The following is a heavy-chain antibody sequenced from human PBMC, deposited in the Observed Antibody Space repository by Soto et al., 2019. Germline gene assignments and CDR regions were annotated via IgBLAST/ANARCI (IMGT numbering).Heavy chain of an antibody. V-gene: IGHV3-33*01. Sequence: QVQLVESGGGVVQPGRSLRLSCAASGFTFSSYGMHWVRQAPGKGLEWVAVIWYDGSNKYYADSVKGRFTISRDNSKNTLYLKMNRLRAEDTAVYYCARDAREVLLVYAILLNWGQGTLVTVSS. CDR3: ARDAREVLLVYAILLN. CDR1: GFTFSSYG. D-gene: IGHD2-8*01. J-gene: IGHJ4*02. CDR2: IWYDGSNK.